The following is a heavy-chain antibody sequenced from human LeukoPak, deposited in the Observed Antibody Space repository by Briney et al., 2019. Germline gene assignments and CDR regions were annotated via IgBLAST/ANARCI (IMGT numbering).Heavy chain of an antibody. CDR2: ISYDGSNK. V-gene: IGHV3-30*04. CDR1: GFTFSSYA. J-gene: IGHJ4*02. D-gene: IGHD5-18*01. Sequence: GALRLSCAASGFTFSSYAMHWVRQAPGKGLEWVAVISYDGSNKYYADSVKGRFTISRDNSKNTLYLQMNSLRAEDTAVYYCAKDAHGYSNPFDYWGQGTLVTVSS. CDR3: AKDAHGYSNPFDY.